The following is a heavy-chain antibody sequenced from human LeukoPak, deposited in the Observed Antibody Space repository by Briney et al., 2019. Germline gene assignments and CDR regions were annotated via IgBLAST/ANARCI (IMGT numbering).Heavy chain of an antibody. D-gene: IGHD3-3*01. Sequence: SETLSLTCTVSGGSISSGDYYWSWIRQPPGKGLEWIGYIYYSGSTYYNPSLKSRVTISVDTSKNQFSLKLSSVTAVDTAVYYCAREAPSYYDFWSGQTGWGIDYYYMDVWGKGTTVTVSS. J-gene: IGHJ6*03. CDR2: IYYSGST. CDR3: AREAPSYYDFWSGQTGWGIDYYYMDV. V-gene: IGHV4-30-4*08. CDR1: GGSISSGDYY.